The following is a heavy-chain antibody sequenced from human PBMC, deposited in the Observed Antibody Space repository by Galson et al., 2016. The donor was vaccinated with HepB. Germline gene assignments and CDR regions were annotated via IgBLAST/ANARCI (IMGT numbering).Heavy chain of an antibody. Sequence: SLRLSCAVSGFTFSNYAMSWVRQAPGKGLEWVSGISGSAISTYYADSVKGRFTISRDNSKNTLYLQMNSLRAEDTALYFCVKNPYSNYVLRADHWGQGTLVTVSS. CDR3: VKNPYSNYVLRADH. J-gene: IGHJ4*02. CDR2: ISGSAIST. V-gene: IGHV3-23*01. D-gene: IGHD4-11*01. CDR1: GFTFSNYA.